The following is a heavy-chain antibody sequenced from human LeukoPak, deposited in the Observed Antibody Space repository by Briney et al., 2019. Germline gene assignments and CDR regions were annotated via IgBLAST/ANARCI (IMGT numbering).Heavy chain of an antibody. J-gene: IGHJ6*03. CDR2: IYYSGST. Sequence: PSETLSLTCTVSGGSISSSSYYWGWIRQPPGKGLEWIGSIYYSGSTYYNPSLKSRVTISVDTSKNQFSLKLSSVTAADTAVYYCARGGGYSYEYYYYMDVWGKGTTVTVSS. V-gene: IGHV4-39*07. CDR1: GGSISSSSYY. CDR3: ARGGGYSYEYYYYMDV. D-gene: IGHD5-18*01.